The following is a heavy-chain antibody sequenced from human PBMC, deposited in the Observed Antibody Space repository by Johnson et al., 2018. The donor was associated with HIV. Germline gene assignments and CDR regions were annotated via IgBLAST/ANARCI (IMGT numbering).Heavy chain of an antibody. Sequence: VQLVESGGGLVQPGGSLRLSCAASGFTFNSQWMTWVRQAPGKGLEWVANIKQDGSHRYHVNSVKGRSTISRDDPKNSLYLQMNSLRAEDTAVYYCARGSGLADAFDIWGQGTMVTVSS. D-gene: IGHD5/OR15-5a*01. CDR2: IKQDGSHR. V-gene: IGHV3-7*01. CDR1: GFTFNSQW. CDR3: ARGSGLADAFDI. J-gene: IGHJ3*02.